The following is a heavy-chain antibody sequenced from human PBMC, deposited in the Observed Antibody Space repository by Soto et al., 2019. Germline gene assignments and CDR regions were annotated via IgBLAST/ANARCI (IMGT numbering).Heavy chain of an antibody. Sequence: GGSLRLSCVASGFTFSNYWMSWVRQSPGKGLESVANIKPDGSEKYYVDSLKGRFTISRDNAKNSLYLQMNSLRDDDTAVYYCARDSYKHFDSWGQGTLVTVSS. CDR3: ARDSYKHFDS. CDR1: GFTFSNYW. J-gene: IGHJ4*02. V-gene: IGHV3-7*04. CDR2: IKPDGSEK. D-gene: IGHD1-20*01.